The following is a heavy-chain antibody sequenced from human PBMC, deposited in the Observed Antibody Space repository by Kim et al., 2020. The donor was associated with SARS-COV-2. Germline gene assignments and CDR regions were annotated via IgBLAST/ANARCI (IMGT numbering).Heavy chain of an antibody. Sequence: ASVKVSCKASGYTFTSYAMHWVRQAPGQRLEWMGWINAGNGNTKYSQKFQGRVTITRDTYASTAYMELSSLRSEDTAVYYCAREARGYSSGWYTTKWFDPWGQGTLVTVSS. CDR2: INAGNGNT. D-gene: IGHD6-19*01. CDR1: GYTFTSYA. J-gene: IGHJ5*02. CDR3: AREARGYSSGWYTTKWFDP. V-gene: IGHV1-3*01.